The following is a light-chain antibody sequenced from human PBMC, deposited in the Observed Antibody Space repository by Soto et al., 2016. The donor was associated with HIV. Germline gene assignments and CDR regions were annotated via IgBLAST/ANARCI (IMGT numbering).Light chain of an antibody. CDR3: QQYKTYPLT. V-gene: IGKV1-9*01. CDR2: AAS. CDR1: QGISSY. J-gene: IGKJ4*01. Sequence: DIQLTQSPSFLSASVGDRVTITCRASQGISSYLAWYQQKPGKAPKLLIYAASTLQSGVSSKFSGSRSGTDFTLTISSLQPEDFATYFCQQYKTYPLTFGGGPRCRSN.